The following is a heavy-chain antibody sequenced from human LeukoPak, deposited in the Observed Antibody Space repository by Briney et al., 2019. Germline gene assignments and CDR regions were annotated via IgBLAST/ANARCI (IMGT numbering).Heavy chain of an antibody. J-gene: IGHJ6*02. V-gene: IGHV1-18*01. CDR1: GYTFTSYG. CDR3: AREQWLADYYYGMDV. CDR2: ISAYNGNT. Sequence: ASVKVSCKASGYTFTSYGISWVRQAPGRGLEWMGWISAYNGNTNYAQKLQGRVTMTTDTSTSTAYMELRSLRSDDTAVYYCAREQWLADYYYGMDVWGQGTTVTVSS. D-gene: IGHD6-19*01.